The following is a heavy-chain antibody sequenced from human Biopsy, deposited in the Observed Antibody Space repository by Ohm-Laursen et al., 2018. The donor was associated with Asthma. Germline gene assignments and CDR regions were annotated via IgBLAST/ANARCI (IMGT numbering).Heavy chain of an antibody. Sequence: SLRLSCAAPGFTFSSSAMSWVRQAPGKGLERVSAITGSGGTTYYADSVRGRFTISRGNSKSTLFLQMDSLSAEDTAVYYCAKDFRGIAVAGDRGFDYWGQGTLVTVSS. J-gene: IGHJ4*02. V-gene: IGHV3-23*01. CDR3: AKDFRGIAVAGDRGFDY. D-gene: IGHD6-19*01. CDR1: GFTFSSSA. CDR2: ITGSGGTT.